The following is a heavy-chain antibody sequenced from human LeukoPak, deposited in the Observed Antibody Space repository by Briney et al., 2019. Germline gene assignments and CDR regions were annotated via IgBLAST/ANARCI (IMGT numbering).Heavy chain of an antibody. J-gene: IGHJ4*02. CDR1: GGSIRSSSYY. CDR3: ARQPSSWYWIFGYFDY. CDR2: IYYSGST. D-gene: IGHD6-13*01. V-gene: IGHV4-39*01. Sequence: SETLSLTCTDSGGSIRSSSYYRGWIRQPPGKGLEWIGSIYYSGSTYYNPPLKSRVTISVDTSKNQFSLKLSSVTAADTAVYYCARQPSSWYWIFGYFDYWGQGTLVTGSS.